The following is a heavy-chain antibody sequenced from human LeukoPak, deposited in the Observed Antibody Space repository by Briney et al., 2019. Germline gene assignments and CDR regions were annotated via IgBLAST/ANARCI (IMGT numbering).Heavy chain of an antibody. J-gene: IGHJ5*02. V-gene: IGHV3-21*01. CDR1: GFTFKDYA. D-gene: IGHD3-10*01. Sequence: GGSLRLPCTASGFTFKDYAMDWVRQAPGKGLEWVSSISSSSSYIYYADSVKGRFTISRDNAKNSLYLQMNSLRAEDTAVYYCARDLVFGERYNWFDPWGQGTLVTVSS. CDR3: ARDLVFGERYNWFDP. CDR2: ISSSSSYI.